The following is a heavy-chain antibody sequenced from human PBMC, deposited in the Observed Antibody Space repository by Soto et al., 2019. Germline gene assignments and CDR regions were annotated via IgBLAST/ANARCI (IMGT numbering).Heavy chain of an antibody. J-gene: IGHJ4*02. CDR2: ISSSGSYI. Sequence: PGGSLRLSCTASGFTFSRYTMDWVRQAPGKGLEWVSSISSSGSYIYYTDSVKGRFTISRDNAKTSLYLQMNSLRAEDTAVYYCARVEAAGTDAYYFDYWGQGSLVTVSS. D-gene: IGHD6-13*01. CDR3: ARVEAAGTDAYYFDY. CDR1: GFTFSRYT. V-gene: IGHV3-21*01.